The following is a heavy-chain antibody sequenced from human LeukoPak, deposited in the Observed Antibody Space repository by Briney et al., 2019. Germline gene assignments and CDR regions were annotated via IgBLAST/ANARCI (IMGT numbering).Heavy chain of an antibody. V-gene: IGHV1-8*01. CDR1: GYTFTSYD. D-gene: IGHD2-2*02. Sequence: ASVKVSCKASGYTFTSYDINWVREATGQRLEWMGWMNPNSGNTGYAQKFQGRDNMTRNTSISTAYMELSSLRSEDTAVYYCARDVYCSSTSCYTPSWFDPWGQGTLVTVSS. CDR3: ARDVYCSSTSCYTPSWFDP. CDR2: MNPNSGNT. J-gene: IGHJ5*02.